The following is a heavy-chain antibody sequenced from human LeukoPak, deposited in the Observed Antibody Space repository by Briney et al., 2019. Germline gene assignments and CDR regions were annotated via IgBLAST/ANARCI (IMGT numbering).Heavy chain of an antibody. CDR2: INPNSGGT. V-gene: IGHV1-2*02. D-gene: IGHD1-7*01. J-gene: IGHJ3*02. CDR3: ARDRPVGGLELSATAFDI. Sequence: VASVKVSCKASGYTFTGYYMHWVRQAPGQGLEWMGWINPNSGGTNYAQKFQGRVTMTRDTSISTAYMELSRLRSDDTAVYYCARDRPVGGLELSATAFDIWGQGTMVTVSS. CDR1: GYTFTGYY.